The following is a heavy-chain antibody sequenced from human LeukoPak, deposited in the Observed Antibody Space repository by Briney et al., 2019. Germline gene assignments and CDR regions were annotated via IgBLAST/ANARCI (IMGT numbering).Heavy chain of an antibody. Sequence: SVKVSCKASGGTFSSYAISWVRQAPGQGLEWMGGIIPIFGAANYAQKFQGRVTITTDESTSTAYMELSSLRSEGTAVYYCASGEYSGYDDLRLDYWGQGTLVTVSS. CDR1: GGTFSSYA. CDR3: ASGEYSGYDDLRLDY. CDR2: IIPIFGAA. J-gene: IGHJ4*02. V-gene: IGHV1-69*05. D-gene: IGHD5-12*01.